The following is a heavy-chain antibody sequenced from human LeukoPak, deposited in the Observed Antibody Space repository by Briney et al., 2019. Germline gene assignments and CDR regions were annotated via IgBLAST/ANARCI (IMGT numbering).Heavy chain of an antibody. Sequence: GGSLRLSCAASGFTFDDYGMSWVRQAPGKGLEWVSEINWNGGSTGYTDSVKGRFTISRDNAKNSLYLQMNSLRAEDTAFYYCARHWGVGSRYFDYWGQGTLVTVSS. CDR3: ARHWGVGSRYFDY. V-gene: IGHV3-20*04. J-gene: IGHJ4*02. D-gene: IGHD1-26*01. CDR1: GFTFDDYG. CDR2: INWNGGST.